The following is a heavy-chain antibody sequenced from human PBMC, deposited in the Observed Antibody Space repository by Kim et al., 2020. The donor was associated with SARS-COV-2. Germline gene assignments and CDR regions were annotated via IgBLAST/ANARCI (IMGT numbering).Heavy chain of an antibody. J-gene: IGHJ4*02. Sequence: SVKVSCKASGGTFSSYAISWVRQAPGQGLEWMGGIIPIFGTANYAQKFQGRVTITADESTSTAYMELSSLRSEDTAVYYCAMGGGFMVVVPAAQHTWGQGTLVTVSS. CDR1: GGTFSSYA. D-gene: IGHD2-2*01. V-gene: IGHV1-69*13. CDR2: IIPIFGTA. CDR3: AMGGGFMVVVPAAQHT.